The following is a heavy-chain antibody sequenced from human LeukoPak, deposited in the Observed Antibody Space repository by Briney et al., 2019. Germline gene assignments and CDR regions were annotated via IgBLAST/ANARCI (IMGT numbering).Heavy chain of an antibody. D-gene: IGHD7-27*01. CDR1: GYTFTRYY. CDR3: ARSSLNWGFGAFDI. J-gene: IGHJ3*02. Sequence: ASVKVSCKAPGYTFTRYYMHWVRQAPGQGLEWMGWINPNSGGTNYAQKFQGWVTITRDTSISTAYMELSRLRSDDTAVYYCARSSLNWGFGAFDIWGQGTMVTVSS. CDR2: INPNSGGT. V-gene: IGHV1-2*04.